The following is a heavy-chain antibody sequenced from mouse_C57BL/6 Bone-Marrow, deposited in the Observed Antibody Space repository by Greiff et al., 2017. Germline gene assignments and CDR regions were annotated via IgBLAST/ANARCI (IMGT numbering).Heavy chain of an antibody. D-gene: IGHD2-10*01. CDR3: ARSYHDV. CDR2: IYPGDGDT. Sequence: QVQLKESGPELVKPGASVKISCKASGYAFSSSWMNWVKQRPGKGLEWIGRIYPGDGDTNYNGKFKGKATLTADKSSSTACMQLSSLTSEDSAVYFCARSYHDVWGTGTTVTVAS. CDR1: GYAFSSSW. V-gene: IGHV1-82*01. J-gene: IGHJ1*03.